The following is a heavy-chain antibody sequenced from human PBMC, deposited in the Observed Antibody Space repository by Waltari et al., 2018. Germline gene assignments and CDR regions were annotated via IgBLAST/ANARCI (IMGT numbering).Heavy chain of an antibody. J-gene: IGHJ6*02. CDR3: ARDPYYDFWSGHTSYYGMDV. V-gene: IGHV4-61*02. D-gene: IGHD3-3*01. CDR2: IYTSGST. Sequence: QVQLQESGPGLVKPSQTLSLTCTVSGGSISSGSYYWSWIRQPAGKGLEWIGRIYTSGSTNYNPSLKSRVTISVDTSKNQFSLKLSSVTAADTAVYYRARDPYYDFWSGHTSYYGMDVWGQGTTVTVSS. CDR1: GGSISSGSYY.